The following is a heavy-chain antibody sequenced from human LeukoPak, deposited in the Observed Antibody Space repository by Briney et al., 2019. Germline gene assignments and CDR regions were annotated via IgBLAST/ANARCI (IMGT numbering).Heavy chain of an antibody. Sequence: SETLSLTCTVSGDSISLYYWSWIRQPPGKGLEWIGYIYSAGSTNSNPSLKSRITISVDTSRNEFSLRLTSVTAADTAVYYCARHESAVGALFYWGQGSLVTVSS. CDR1: GDSISLYY. J-gene: IGHJ4*02. CDR2: IYSAGST. V-gene: IGHV4-59*08. CDR3: ARHESAVGALFY. D-gene: IGHD1-26*01.